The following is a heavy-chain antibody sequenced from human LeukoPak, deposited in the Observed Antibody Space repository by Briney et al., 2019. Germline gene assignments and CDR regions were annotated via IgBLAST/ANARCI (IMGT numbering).Heavy chain of an antibody. Sequence: GGSLRLSCAASGFTFSSYAMHWVRQAPGKGLEWVAVISYDGSNKYYADSVKGRFTISRDNSKNTLYLQMNSLRAEDTAVYYCAKGIEDIVVVPAAMPDYYGMDVWGKGTTVTVSS. CDR2: ISYDGSNK. D-gene: IGHD2-2*01. J-gene: IGHJ6*04. V-gene: IGHV3-30-3*01. CDR1: GFTFSSYA. CDR3: AKGIEDIVVVPAAMPDYYGMDV.